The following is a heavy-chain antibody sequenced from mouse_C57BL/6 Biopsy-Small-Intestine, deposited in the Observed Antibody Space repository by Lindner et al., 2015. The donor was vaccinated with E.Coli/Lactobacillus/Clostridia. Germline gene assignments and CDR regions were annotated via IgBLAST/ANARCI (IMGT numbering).Heavy chain of an antibody. J-gene: IGHJ4*01. CDR2: ITAYNANT. CDR1: GYTFNNYD. Sequence: SVKVSCKGSGYTFNNYDITWVRHAPGQGLEWMGRITAYNANTNYAQKLQGRVTMTRDTSTSTAYMELRSLRSDDTAIYYCARRGDCSGSSCLLDYWGQGTLVTVSS. V-gene: IGHV1-79*01. D-gene: IGHD1-1*01. CDR3: ARRGDCSGSSCLLDY.